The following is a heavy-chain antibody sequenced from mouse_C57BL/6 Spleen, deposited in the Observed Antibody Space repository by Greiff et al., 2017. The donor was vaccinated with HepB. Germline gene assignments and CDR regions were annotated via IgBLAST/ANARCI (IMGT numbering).Heavy chain of an antibody. D-gene: IGHD1-1*01. CDR1: GYTFTDYE. J-gene: IGHJ4*01. Sequence: VQLQQSGAELVRPGASVTLSCKASGYTFTDYEMHWVKQTPVHGLEWIGAIDPETGGTAYNQKFKGKAILTADKSSSTAYMERRSLTSEDSAVYYCTRGVVAHYYAMDYWGQGTSVTVSS. CDR2: IDPETGGT. CDR3: TRGVVAHYYAMDY. V-gene: IGHV1-15*01.